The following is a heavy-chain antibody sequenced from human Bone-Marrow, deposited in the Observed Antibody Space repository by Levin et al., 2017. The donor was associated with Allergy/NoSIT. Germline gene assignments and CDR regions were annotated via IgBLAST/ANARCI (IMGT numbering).Heavy chain of an antibody. Sequence: PSETLSLTCTVSGGSISTYYWSWIRQPPGKGLEWIGYVHSSGSTNYNPSLKSRVTISVDTSKKQFSLNLRSVTAADTAVYYCAKLGNGDYYFDYYIDVWGKGTTVTVSS. V-gene: IGHV4-59*08. CDR1: GGSISTYY. CDR3: AKLGNGDYYFDYYIDV. D-gene: IGHD4-17*01. J-gene: IGHJ6*03. CDR2: VHSSGST.